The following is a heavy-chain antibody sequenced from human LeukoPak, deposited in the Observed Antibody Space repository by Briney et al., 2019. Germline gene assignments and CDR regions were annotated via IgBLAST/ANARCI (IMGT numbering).Heavy chain of an antibody. J-gene: IGHJ3*02. V-gene: IGHV3-53*01. CDR3: AKSGAMIVVADAFDI. CDR2: IYSGGST. D-gene: IGHD3-22*01. Sequence: GGSLRLSCAASGFTVGSNYMSWVRQAPGKGLEWVSVIYSGGSTYYADSVKGRFTISRDNSKNTLYLQMNSLRAEDTAVYYCAKSGAMIVVADAFDIWGQGTMVTVSS. CDR1: GFTVGSNY.